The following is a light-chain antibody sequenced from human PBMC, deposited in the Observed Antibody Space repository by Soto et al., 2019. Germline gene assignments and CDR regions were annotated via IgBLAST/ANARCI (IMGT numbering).Light chain of an antibody. J-gene: IGLJ1*01. CDR2: EVS. CDR1: SSDVGGYNY. V-gene: IGLV2-14*01. Sequence: QSALTQPASVSGSPGQSITISCTGTSSDVGGYNYVSWYQQHPGKAPKLMIYEVSNRPSGLSNRFSGSKSGNTASLTISGLQAEDEADYYCSSYTSRSTLVFGTGTKLTVL. CDR3: SSYTSRSTLV.